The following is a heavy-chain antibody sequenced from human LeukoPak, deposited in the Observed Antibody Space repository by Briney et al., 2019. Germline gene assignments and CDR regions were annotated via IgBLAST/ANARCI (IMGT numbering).Heavy chain of an antibody. CDR2: ISGSGGST. CDR1: GFTFSSYA. V-gene: IGHV3-23*01. J-gene: IGHJ5*02. CDR3: AKDLIGYCSGGSCYARWNWFDP. D-gene: IGHD2-15*01. Sequence: GGSLRLSCAASGFTFSSYAMSWVRQALGKGLEWVSAISGSGGSTYYADSVKGRFTISRDNSKNTLYLQMNSLRAEDTAVYYCAKDLIGYCSGGSCYARWNWFDPWGQGTLVTVSS.